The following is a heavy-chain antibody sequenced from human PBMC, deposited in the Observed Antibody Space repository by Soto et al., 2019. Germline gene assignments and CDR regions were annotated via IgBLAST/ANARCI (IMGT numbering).Heavy chain of an antibody. CDR2: INPNSGGT. CDR3: AVRGYCSSTSCYGLN. CDR1: GYTFTGYY. Sequence: GASVKVSCKASGYTFTGYYMHWVRQAPGQGLEWMGWINPNSGGTNYAQKFQGWVTMTRDTSISTAYMELSRLRSDDTAVYYCAVRGYCSSTSCYGLNWGQGTLVTVSS. D-gene: IGHD2-2*01. J-gene: IGHJ4*02. V-gene: IGHV1-2*04.